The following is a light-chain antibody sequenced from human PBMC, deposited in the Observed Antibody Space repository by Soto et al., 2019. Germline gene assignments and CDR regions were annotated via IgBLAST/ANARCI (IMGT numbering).Light chain of an antibody. Sequence: QSVLTQPRSVSGSPGQSVTISCTGTSNDVGTYDYVSWYQQHPGRAPKLIIYDVSKRPSGVPDRFSGSKSGNTASLTISGLQAEDEADYYCCSYAGTSSYVFGTGTKVT. CDR1: SNDVGTYDY. CDR3: CSYAGTSSYV. CDR2: DVS. J-gene: IGLJ1*01. V-gene: IGLV2-11*01.